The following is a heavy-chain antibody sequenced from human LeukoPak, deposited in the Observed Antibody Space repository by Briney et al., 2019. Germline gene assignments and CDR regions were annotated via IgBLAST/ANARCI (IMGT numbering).Heavy chain of an antibody. CDR2: IYYSGYT. D-gene: IGHD3-10*01. J-gene: IGHJ5*02. V-gene: IGHV4-59*01. CDR1: GGSISSYY. Sequence: SETLSLTCTVSGGSISSYYWSWIRQPPGKGLEYIGYIYYSGYTNYNPSLKSRVTISVDTSKNQFSLKLSSVTAEDTAVYYCASDGSGIFPPRFYFDPWGQGTLVTVSS. CDR3: ASDGSGIFPPRFYFDP.